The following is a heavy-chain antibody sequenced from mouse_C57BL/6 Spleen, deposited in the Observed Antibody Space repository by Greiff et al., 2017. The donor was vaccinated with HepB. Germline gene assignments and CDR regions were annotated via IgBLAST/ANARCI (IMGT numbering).Heavy chain of an antibody. CDR1: GYSITSGYY. Sequence: DVQLQESGPGLVKPSQSLSLTCSVTGYSITSGYYWNWIRQFPGNKLEWMGYLSYDGSNNYNPSLKNRISITRDTSKNQFFLKLNSVTTEDTATYYCAREGGIVNYFDYWGQGTTLTVSS. CDR3: AREGGIVNYFDY. CDR2: LSYDGSN. D-gene: IGHD2-5*01. J-gene: IGHJ2*01. V-gene: IGHV3-6*01.